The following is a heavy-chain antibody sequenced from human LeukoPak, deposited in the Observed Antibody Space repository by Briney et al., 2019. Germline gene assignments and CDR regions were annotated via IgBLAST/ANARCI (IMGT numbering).Heavy chain of an antibody. J-gene: IGHJ6*02. CDR2: IYYSGST. D-gene: IGHD3-10*01. CDR3: ARGSGSSMDV. CDR1: GGSISSGGYY. Sequence: SETLSLTCTVSGGSISSGGYYWSWIRQHPGKGLEWIGYIYYSGSTYYNPSLKSRVTISVDTSKNQFSLKLSSVTAADTAVYYCARGSGSSMDVWGQGTTVTVSS. V-gene: IGHV4-31*03.